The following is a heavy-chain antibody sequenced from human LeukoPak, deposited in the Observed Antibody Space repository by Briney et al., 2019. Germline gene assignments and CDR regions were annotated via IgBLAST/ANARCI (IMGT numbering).Heavy chain of an antibody. Sequence: ASVKVSCKASGYTFTSYAMHWVRQAPGQRLEWMGWINAGNGNTKYSQKFQGRVTITRDTSASTAYMELSSVTAADTAVYYCARGGGYDSSGSNYLFDYWGQGTLVTVSS. CDR3: ARGGGYDSSGSNYLFDY. CDR1: GYTFTSYA. J-gene: IGHJ4*02. D-gene: IGHD3-22*01. CDR2: INAGNGNT. V-gene: IGHV1-3*01.